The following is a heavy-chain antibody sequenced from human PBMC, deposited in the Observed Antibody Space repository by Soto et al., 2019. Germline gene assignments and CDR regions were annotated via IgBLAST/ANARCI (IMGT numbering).Heavy chain of an antibody. CDR1: GFTFSNYA. Sequence: EVQVLESGGGLVQPGGSLTLSCVGSGFTFSNYAMSWVRQAPGEGLEWLSSIGGRGKNFGGRTYYADSVKGRFTISRDDSKNTVNLQMNSLRGEDTALYYCLKEWSGDKCPCIDVCGQGNAVTVSS. CDR3: LKEWSGDKCPCIDV. CDR2: IGGRGKNFGGRT. D-gene: IGHD3-3*01. J-gene: IGHJ6*02. V-gene: IGHV3-23*01.